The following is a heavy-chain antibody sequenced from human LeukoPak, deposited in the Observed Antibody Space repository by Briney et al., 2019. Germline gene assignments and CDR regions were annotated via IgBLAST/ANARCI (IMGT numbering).Heavy chain of an antibody. CDR2: MYSSGST. CDR3: ARGPPDCSSTSCYAFDAFDI. V-gene: IGHV4-39*07. D-gene: IGHD2-2*01. J-gene: IGHJ3*02. Sequence: SETLSLTCTVSGGSISITSYYWGWIRQPPGKGLEWIGSMYSSGSTYYNPSLKSRVTISVDTSKNQFSLKLSSVTAADTAVYYCARGPPDCSSTSCYAFDAFDIWGQGTMVTVSS. CDR1: GGSISITSYY.